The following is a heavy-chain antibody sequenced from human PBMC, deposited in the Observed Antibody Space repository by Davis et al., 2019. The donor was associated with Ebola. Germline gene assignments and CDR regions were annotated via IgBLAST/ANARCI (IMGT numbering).Heavy chain of an antibody. Sequence: PSETLSLTCTVSGGSISSSSYYWGWIRQPPGKGLEWLGSIYYSGSTYYNPSLKSRVTISVDTSKNQFSLKLSSVTAADTAVYYCARVGDPGYCSSTSCYTNYYYYGMDVWGQGTTVTVSS. CDR1: GGSISSSSYY. CDR2: IYYSGST. D-gene: IGHD2-2*02. J-gene: IGHJ6*02. CDR3: ARVGDPGYCSSTSCYTNYYYYGMDV. V-gene: IGHV4-39*01.